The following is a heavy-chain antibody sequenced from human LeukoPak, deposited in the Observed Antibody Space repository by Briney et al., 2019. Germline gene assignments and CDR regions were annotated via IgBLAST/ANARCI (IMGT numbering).Heavy chain of an antibody. CDR3: TRDFGRSSYYFDF. D-gene: IGHD3-3*01. Sequence: GGSLRLSCAASGFTFNGYWMSWVRQAPGKGLEWVANIKPDGSETYYVDSVRGRVTISRDNAENSLFLQMNRLRVEDTAVYYCTRDFGRSSYYFDFWGQGTLVTVSS. V-gene: IGHV3-7*01. J-gene: IGHJ4*02. CDR1: GFTFNGYW. CDR2: IKPDGSET.